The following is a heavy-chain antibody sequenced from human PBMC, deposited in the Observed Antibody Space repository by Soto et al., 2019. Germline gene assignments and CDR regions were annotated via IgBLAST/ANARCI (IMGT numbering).Heavy chain of an antibody. CDR2: IYYSGST. D-gene: IGHD3-3*01. Sequence: SETLSLTCTVSGGSISSGGYYWSWIRQHPGKGLEWIGYIYYSGSTYYNPSLKSRVTISVDTSKNQFSLKLSSVTAADTAVYYCARDQPEGAYYDFWSGPANYYYYGMDVWGQWTTVTVSS. CDR3: ARDQPEGAYYDFWSGPANYYYYGMDV. J-gene: IGHJ6*02. CDR1: GGSISSGGYY. V-gene: IGHV4-31*03.